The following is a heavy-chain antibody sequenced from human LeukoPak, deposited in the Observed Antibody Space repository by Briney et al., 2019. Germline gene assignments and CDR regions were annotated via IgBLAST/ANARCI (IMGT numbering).Heavy chain of an antibody. J-gene: IGHJ3*02. CDR1: GFTFSSFD. D-gene: IGHD3-22*01. CDR2: ITSSGTHI. Sequence: GGSLRLSCAASGFTFSSFDMNWVRQAPGKAMEWVSSITSSGTHIFYADSVRGRFTISRDNAKNSLYLQMDSLGPDDTAVYYCAKSNGYGLIDIWGQGTMVTVSS. V-gene: IGHV3-21*04. CDR3: AKSNGYGLIDI.